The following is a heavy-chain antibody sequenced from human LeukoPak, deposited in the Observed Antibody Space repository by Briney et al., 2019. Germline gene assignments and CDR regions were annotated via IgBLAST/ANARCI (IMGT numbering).Heavy chain of an antibody. CDR2: MNPNSGNT. V-gene: IGHV1-8*02. CDR3: ARRKNHGSSWYDLYYYGMDV. J-gene: IGHJ6*02. CDR1: GYTFTNYD. D-gene: IGHD6-13*01. Sequence: ASVKVSCKAYGYTFTNYDINWVRQATGQGLEWMGWMNPNSGNTGYAQKFQGRVTMTRNTSISTAYMELSSLRSEDTAVYYCARRKNHGSSWYDLYYYGMDVWGQGTTVTVSS.